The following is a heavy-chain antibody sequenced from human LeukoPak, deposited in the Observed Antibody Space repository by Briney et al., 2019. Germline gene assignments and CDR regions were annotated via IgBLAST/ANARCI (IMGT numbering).Heavy chain of an antibody. CDR2: MNPNSGNT. J-gene: IGHJ6*03. V-gene: IGHV1-8*01. CDR1: GYTFTTYD. Sequence: ASVKVCCMASGYTFTTYDINWVRQATGQGLEWMGWMNPNSGNTGYAQKFQGRVTMTRNTSISTAYMELSSLRSEDTAVYYFSGANGEGDCNPLYSYYYTNSGGKGTTV. CDR3: SGANGEGDCNPLYSYYYTNS. D-gene: IGHD2-8*01.